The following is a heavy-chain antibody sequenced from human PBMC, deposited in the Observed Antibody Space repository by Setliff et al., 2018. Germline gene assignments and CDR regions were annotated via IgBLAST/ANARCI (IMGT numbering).Heavy chain of an antibody. CDR3: ARGADSSSWYGSNWFDP. CDR2: IKQDGSEK. V-gene: IGHV3-7*01. CDR1: GFTFSSYW. Sequence: GSLRLSCAVSGFTFSSYWMNWVRQTPGKGLEWVANIKQDGSEKYYVDSAKGRFTISRDNAKNSLYLQMNSLRVEDTAVYYCARGADSSSWYGSNWFDPWGQGTLVTVSS. J-gene: IGHJ5*02. D-gene: IGHD6-13*01.